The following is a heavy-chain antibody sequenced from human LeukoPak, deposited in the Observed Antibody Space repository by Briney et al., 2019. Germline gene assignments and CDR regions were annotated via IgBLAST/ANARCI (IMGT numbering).Heavy chain of an antibody. CDR1: GYRFTSYW. V-gene: IGHV5-51*01. CDR3: ARVRSIIRGTPGDFDI. CDR2: IHPGDSDT. J-gene: IGHJ3*02. Sequence: GESLKTSCKGSGYRFTSYWIGWVRQMPGKGLEWMGIIHPGDSDTRYSPSFQGQVTISVDKSISTAYLQWSSLKASDTAMHYCARVRSIIRGTPGDFDIWGQGTMVTVSS. D-gene: IGHD3-10*01.